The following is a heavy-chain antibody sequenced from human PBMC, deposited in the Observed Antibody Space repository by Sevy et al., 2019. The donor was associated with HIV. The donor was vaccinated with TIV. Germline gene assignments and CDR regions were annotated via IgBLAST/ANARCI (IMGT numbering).Heavy chain of an antibody. CDR1: GFTFSSYP. CDR2: ISFDGIDK. J-gene: IGHJ3*01. Sequence: GESLKISCAASGFTFSSYPMHWVRQAPGKGLEWVSFISFDGIDKYYADSVKGRFTITRDNSKNTLFLQMNSLRAEDTAFYYCVRETTMLPRGAFDFWGQGTMVTVSS. V-gene: IGHV3-30-3*01. D-gene: IGHD3-10*01. CDR3: VRETTMLPRGAFDF.